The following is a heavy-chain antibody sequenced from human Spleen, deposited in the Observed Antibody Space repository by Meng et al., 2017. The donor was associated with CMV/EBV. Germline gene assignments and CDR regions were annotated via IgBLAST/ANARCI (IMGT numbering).Heavy chain of an antibody. Sequence: GESLKISCTTSGFTFSNYGMHWVRQPPGKGLEWVALIWCDGSNKYYADSVQGRFTISRDNSKSTLYLQMNSLRAEDTAVYYCANGGDTVIIPFDYWGQGTLVTVSS. V-gene: IGHV3-30*02. CDR1: GFTFSNYG. D-gene: IGHD4-17*01. CDR3: ANGGDTVIIPFDY. J-gene: IGHJ4*02. CDR2: IWCDGSNK.